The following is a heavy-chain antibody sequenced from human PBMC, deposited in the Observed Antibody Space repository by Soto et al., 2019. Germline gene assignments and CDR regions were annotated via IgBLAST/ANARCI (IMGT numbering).Heavy chain of an antibody. Sequence: QVQLVQSGAEVKNPGASVKVSCQASNYLFGAFGISWVRQAPGQGLEWMGWITPYNGNTHYAEKFQDRVTMTADQSSTTAYMEVRRPTSDDTAVYFCARISALRNDFDVWGQGTVVTVSS. J-gene: IGHJ3*01. CDR1: NYLFGAFG. CDR2: ITPYNGNT. D-gene: IGHD2-21*02. CDR3: ARISALRNDFDV. V-gene: IGHV1-18*01.